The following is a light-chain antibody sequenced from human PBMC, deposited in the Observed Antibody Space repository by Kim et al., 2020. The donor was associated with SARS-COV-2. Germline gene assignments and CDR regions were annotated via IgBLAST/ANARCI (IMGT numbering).Light chain of an antibody. J-gene: IGKJ3*01. CDR2: AAS. V-gene: IGKV3-15*01. CDR1: HVADNY. Sequence: PGQQAALSWRAGHVADNYLTWYQQKPVCAPRLRIHAASTRATGIPARYSGSGAVTEFPLALSSVQSEVSAIYYGQQYNNWPSASTFGPGTEVDI. CDR3: QQYNNWPSAST.